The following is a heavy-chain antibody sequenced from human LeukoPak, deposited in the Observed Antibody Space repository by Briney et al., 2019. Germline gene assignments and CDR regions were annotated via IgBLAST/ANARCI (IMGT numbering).Heavy chain of an antibody. CDR1: GGSISSYY. J-gene: IGHJ5*02. Sequence: SETLSLTCTVSGGSISSYYWSWIRQPAGKGLEWIGSIYYSGSTYYNPSLKSRVTISVDTSKNQFPLKLSSVTAADTAVYYCARAPPITGTTLWFDPWGQGTLVTVSS. CDR2: IYYSGST. CDR3: ARAPPITGTTLWFDP. D-gene: IGHD1-7*01. V-gene: IGHV4-39*06.